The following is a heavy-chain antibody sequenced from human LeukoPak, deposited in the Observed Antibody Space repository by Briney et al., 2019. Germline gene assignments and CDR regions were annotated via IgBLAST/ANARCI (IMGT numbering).Heavy chain of an antibody. CDR3: ARDLAGGAVPVGYFDY. CDR1: GGSISSYF. CDR2: FSYNGRT. Sequence: PSETLSLTCTVSGGSISSYFWTWIWQPPGKGLEWIGYFSYNGRTNFNPSLESRVTMSVDTSKNQISLKLTSATAADTAVYYCARDLAGGAVPVGYFDYWGQGVLVTVSS. D-gene: IGHD6-19*01. V-gene: IGHV4-59*01. J-gene: IGHJ4*02.